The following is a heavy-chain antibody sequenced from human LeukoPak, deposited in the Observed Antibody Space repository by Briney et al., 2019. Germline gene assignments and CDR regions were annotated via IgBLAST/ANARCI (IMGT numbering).Heavy chain of an antibody. V-gene: IGHV1-2*02. CDR2: VNLNSGGT. D-gene: IGHD5-18*01. J-gene: IGHJ4*02. Sequence: GASVKVSCKASGCTFTSYGISWVRQAPGQGPEWMGWVNLNSGGTQYVQKFQGRVTMTRDTSISTAYMELTSLTSDDTAMYFCARVALAGSRIHLLDNWGQGTLVTVSS. CDR3: ARVALAGSRIHLLDN. CDR1: GCTFTSYG.